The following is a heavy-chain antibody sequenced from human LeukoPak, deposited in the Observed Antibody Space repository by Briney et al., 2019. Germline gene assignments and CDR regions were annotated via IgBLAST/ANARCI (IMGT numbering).Heavy chain of an antibody. J-gene: IGHJ4*02. D-gene: IGHD3-22*01. CDR1: GGTFSSYA. Sequence: SVKVSCKASGGTFSSYAISWVRQAPGQGLEWMGGIIPIFSTANYAQKFQGRVTITTDESTSTAYMELSSLRSEDTAVYYCARGRYYYDSSGYYPRHYFDYWGQGTLVTVSS. CDR3: ARGRYYYDSSGYYPRHYFDY. V-gene: IGHV1-69*05. CDR2: IIPIFSTA.